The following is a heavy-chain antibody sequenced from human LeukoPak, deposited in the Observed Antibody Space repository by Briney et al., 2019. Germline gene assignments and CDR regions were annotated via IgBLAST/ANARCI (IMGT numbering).Heavy chain of an antibody. J-gene: IGHJ4*02. CDR2: ISWNSGSI. V-gene: IGHV3-9*01. CDR3: AKDPTGYSSSWYGGGYFDY. Sequence: PGRSLRLSCAASGFTFDDYAMHWVRHAPGKGLVWVSGISWNSGSIGYADSVKGRFTISRDNAKNSLYLQMNSLRAEDTALYYCAKDPTGYSSSWYGGGYFDYWGQGTLVTVSS. CDR1: GFTFDDYA. D-gene: IGHD6-13*01.